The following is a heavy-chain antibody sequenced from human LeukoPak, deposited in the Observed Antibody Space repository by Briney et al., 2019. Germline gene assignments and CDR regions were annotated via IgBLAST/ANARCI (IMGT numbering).Heavy chain of an antibody. V-gene: IGHV3-48*03. CDR2: ISSSGSST. CDR1: GFNFRGYE. J-gene: IGHJ4*02. D-gene: IGHD6-19*01. Sequence: GRSLRLSCAASGFNFRGYEMNWVRRAPGKGLQWLAYISSSGSSTYYADSVQGRFTISRDNAKNSLYLHMNSLRVDDTAVYCCVGEMDSGWYPYWGPGTLVTVSS. CDR3: VGEMDSGWYPY.